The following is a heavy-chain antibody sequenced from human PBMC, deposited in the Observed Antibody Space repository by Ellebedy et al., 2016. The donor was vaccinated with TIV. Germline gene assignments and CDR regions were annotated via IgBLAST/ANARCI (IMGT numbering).Heavy chain of an antibody. Sequence: PGGSLRLSCAASGFTFSDYYMSWTRQAPGKGLEWISYISSSGDIINYLDSVKGRFTISRDNAKNSLYLQIDRLRAEDTAVYYCARKTHRSGWHPFAYWGQGTLVTVSS. CDR3: ARKTHRSGWHPFAY. CDR1: GFTFSDYY. V-gene: IGHV3-11*01. J-gene: IGHJ4*02. D-gene: IGHD6-19*01. CDR2: ISSSGDII.